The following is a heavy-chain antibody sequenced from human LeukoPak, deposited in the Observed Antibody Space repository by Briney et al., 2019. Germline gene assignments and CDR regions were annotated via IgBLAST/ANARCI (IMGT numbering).Heavy chain of an antibody. CDR1: GCTFSGYE. J-gene: IGHJ4*02. D-gene: IGHD5-12*01. CDR2: ISRSGSTI. Sequence: PGGSLRLSCAASGCTFSGYEMNWIRQAAGKGLEWVSYISRSGSTIYYAAYVKGRFNIFRDNAKKSLYLQMNRLRVEDTAVYYCARGPFRGYSGYDLGYWGQGTLVTVSS. V-gene: IGHV3-48*03. CDR3: ARGPFRGYSGYDLGY.